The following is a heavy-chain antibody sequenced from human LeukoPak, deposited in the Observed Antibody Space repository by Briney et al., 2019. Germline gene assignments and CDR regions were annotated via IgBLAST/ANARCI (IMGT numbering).Heavy chain of an antibody. CDR3: ARDSSGYSRFDY. J-gene: IGHJ4*02. D-gene: IGHD3-22*01. CDR1: RGSISSGTYY. Sequence: SETLSLTCTVSRGSISSGTYYWGWIRQPPGKGLEWIGTIYYSGSTYYNPSLKSRVTISVDTSKNEFSLKLNSVTAADTAIYYCARDSSGYSRFDYWGQGALVTVSS. CDR2: IYYSGST. V-gene: IGHV4-39*02.